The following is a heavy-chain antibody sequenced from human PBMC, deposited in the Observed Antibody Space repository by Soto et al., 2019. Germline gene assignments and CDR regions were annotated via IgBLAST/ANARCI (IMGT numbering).Heavy chain of an antibody. D-gene: IGHD3-10*01. Sequence: QVQLQQWGAGLLKPSETLSLTCAVYGGSFSGYHWSWIRQPPGKGLEWIGDINQSGSTSYNPSLKRRVSISLDTSKNQYSLKLSSVTAADTAVYYCAKKGRSGSPRGWFDPWGQGTLVTVSS. CDR2: INQSGST. J-gene: IGHJ5*02. CDR1: GGSFSGYH. CDR3: AKKGRSGSPRGWFDP. V-gene: IGHV4-34*02.